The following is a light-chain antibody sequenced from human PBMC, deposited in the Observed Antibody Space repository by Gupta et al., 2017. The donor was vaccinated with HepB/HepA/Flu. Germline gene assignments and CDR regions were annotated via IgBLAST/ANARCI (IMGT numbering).Light chain of an antibody. Sequence: DIQLTQSPSSLSASVGDRVTITCRASQTIGSSLNWFQQKPGTAPKLLIYGTTNLQSGVPLRFSGSASGTDFTLTISTLEPEDVAIYYCQQSLRTPLTFGEGTKVEIK. CDR1: QTIGSS. CDR2: GTT. CDR3: QQSLRTPLT. J-gene: IGKJ4*01. V-gene: IGKV1-39*01.